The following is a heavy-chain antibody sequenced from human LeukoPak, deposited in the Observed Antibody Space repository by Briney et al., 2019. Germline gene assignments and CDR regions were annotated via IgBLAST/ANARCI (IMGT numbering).Heavy chain of an antibody. CDR3: ARDARTAAPGSSPDY. J-gene: IGHJ4*02. Sequence: GGSLRLSCAASGFTFSSYWMSWVRQAPGKGLEWVANIKQDGSEKYYVDSVKGRFTISRDNAKNSLYLQMNSLRAEDTAVYYCARDARTAAPGSSPDYWGQGTLVTVSS. V-gene: IGHV3-7*01. CDR1: GFTFSSYW. CDR2: IKQDGSEK. D-gene: IGHD6-6*01.